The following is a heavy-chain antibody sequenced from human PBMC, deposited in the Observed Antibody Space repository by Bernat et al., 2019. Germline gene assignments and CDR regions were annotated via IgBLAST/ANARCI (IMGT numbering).Heavy chain of an antibody. Sequence: EVQLVESGGDLVQPGGSLRLPCAVSGFTVTSNYMTWVRQAPGKGLEWVSVIYTSGSTYYADSVKGRFTISRDNSKYPLYLPRNSLRGEDAAIYYCARDTSGGGDAFDIWGQGTLVTVSS. CDR3: ARDTSGGGDAFDI. CDR2: IYTSGST. V-gene: IGHV3-66*02. J-gene: IGHJ3*02. CDR1: GFTVTSNY. D-gene: IGHD1-1*01.